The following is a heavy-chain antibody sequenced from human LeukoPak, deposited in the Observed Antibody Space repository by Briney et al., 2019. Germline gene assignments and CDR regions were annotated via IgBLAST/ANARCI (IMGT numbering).Heavy chain of an antibody. Sequence: SEALSLTCAVYGGSFGGYYWSWIRQPPGKGLEWIGEINHSGSTTYNPSLKSRVTISVDTSKKQFSLKLTSVTAADTAVYYCARATLQLERRPFDYWGQGTLVTVSS. CDR1: GGSFGGYY. V-gene: IGHV4-34*01. D-gene: IGHD1-1*01. CDR3: ARATLQLERRPFDY. CDR2: INHSGST. J-gene: IGHJ4*02.